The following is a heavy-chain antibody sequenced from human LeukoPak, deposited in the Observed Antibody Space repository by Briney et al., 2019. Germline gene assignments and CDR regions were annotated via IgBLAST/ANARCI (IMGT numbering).Heavy chain of an antibody. CDR1: GFTFSSYA. CDR3: AKAGIKCSGGSCYSPVSHFDY. CDR2: ISGSGGST. Sequence: PGGSLRLSCGASGFTFSSYAMSWVRQAPGKGLEWVSAISGSGGSTYYADSVKGRFTISRDNSKNTLYLQMNSLRAEDTAVYYCAKAGIKCSGGSCYSPVSHFDYWGQGTLVTVSS. V-gene: IGHV3-23*01. D-gene: IGHD2-15*01. J-gene: IGHJ4*02.